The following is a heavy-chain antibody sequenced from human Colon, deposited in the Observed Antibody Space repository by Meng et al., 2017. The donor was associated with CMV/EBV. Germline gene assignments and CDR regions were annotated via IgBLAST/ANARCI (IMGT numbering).Heavy chain of an antibody. V-gene: IGHV1-46*01. CDR2: INPSGGST. D-gene: IGHD3-16*01. Sequence: ASVKVSCKTSGYAFTSYYVHWVRQAPGQGLEWMGFINPSGGSTTYSQKFQGRVTITADKSTSTAYMELSSLRSEDTAVYYCARDFNSHYGRYYYGMDVWGQGTTVTVSS. CDR3: ARDFNSHYGRYYYGMDV. J-gene: IGHJ6*02. CDR1: GYAFTSYY.